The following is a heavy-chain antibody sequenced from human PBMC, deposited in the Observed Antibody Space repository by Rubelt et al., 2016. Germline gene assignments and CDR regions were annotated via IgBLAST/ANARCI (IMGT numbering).Heavy chain of an antibody. Sequence: QVQLVQSGAEVKKPGASVKVSCKASGYTSSSYYLHWARQAPGQGLEWMGIINPSGTSTSYAQKFQGRITRTTDTSTSTAYMELRSLRSDDTAVYYCARGKVGDSYWGQGTLVTVSS. CDR3: ARGKVGDSY. V-gene: IGHV1-46*01. CDR1: GYTSSSYY. CDR2: INPSGTST. D-gene: IGHD2-21*01. J-gene: IGHJ4*02.